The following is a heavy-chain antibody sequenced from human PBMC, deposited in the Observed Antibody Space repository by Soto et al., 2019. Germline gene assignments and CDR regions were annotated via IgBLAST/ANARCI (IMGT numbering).Heavy chain of an antibody. D-gene: IGHD2-15*01. V-gene: IGHV6-1*01. CDR3: VRLVGNSWLDH. J-gene: IGHJ4*02. CDR2: TYYRSQWHY. Sequence: SQTLSLTCAISGDSVSSNSAFLNWIRQSPSRGLEWLGRTYYRSQWHYEYAVFVQSRISIDPDTSKNQFSLQLNSVTPEDTAVYYCVRLVGNSWLDHWGQGTLVTVS. CDR1: GDSVSSNSAF.